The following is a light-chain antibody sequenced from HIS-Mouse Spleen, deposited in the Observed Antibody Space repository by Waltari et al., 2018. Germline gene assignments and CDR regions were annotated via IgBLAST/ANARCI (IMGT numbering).Light chain of an antibody. CDR3: CSYAGSSTWV. V-gene: IGLV2-23*01. J-gene: IGLJ3*02. Sequence: QSALTQPASVSGSPGQSITISCTGTSRDSGSYNLVPWYQQHPGKAPKLMIYDGSKRPSGVSNRFSGSKSGNTASLTISGLQAEDEADYYCCSYAGSSTWVFGGGTKLTVL. CDR1: SRDSGSYNL. CDR2: DGS.